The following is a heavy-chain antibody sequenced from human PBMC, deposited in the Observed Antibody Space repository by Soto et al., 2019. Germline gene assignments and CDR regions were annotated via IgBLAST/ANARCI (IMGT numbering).Heavy chain of an antibody. J-gene: IGHJ4*02. Sequence: PGGSLRLSCAASGFTFSYYYMSWVGQSPGRGLEWISYSSNSGTFARYATSVKGRFSISRDNANNSLYLEMNSLRVEDTAVYYCARSGDNFNVLDYWGQGTPVTVSS. D-gene: IGHD1-1*01. CDR3: ARSGDNFNVLDY. V-gene: IGHV3-11*06. CDR1: GFTFSYYY. CDR2: SSNSGTFA.